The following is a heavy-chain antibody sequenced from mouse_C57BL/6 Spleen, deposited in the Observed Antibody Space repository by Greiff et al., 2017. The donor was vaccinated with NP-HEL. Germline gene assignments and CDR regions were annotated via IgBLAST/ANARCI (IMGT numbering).Heavy chain of an antibody. J-gene: IGHJ4*01. CDR1: GYSFTDYN. V-gene: IGHV1-39*01. D-gene: IGHD3-2*02. CDR2: INPNYGTT. Sequence: LVESGPELVKPGASVKISCKASGYSFTDYNMNWVKQSNGKSLEWIGVINPNYGTTSYNQKFKGKATLTVDQSSSTAYMQLNSLTSEDSAVYYCARETAQATRRAMDYWGQGTSVTVSS. CDR3: ARETAQATRRAMDY.